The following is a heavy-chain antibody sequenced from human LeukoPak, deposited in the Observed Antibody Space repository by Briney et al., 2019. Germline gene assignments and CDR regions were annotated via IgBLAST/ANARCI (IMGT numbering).Heavy chain of an antibody. CDR3: AKDQRWFGELSNYFDY. D-gene: IGHD3-10*01. V-gene: IGHV3-30*02. CDR2: IRYDGSNK. Sequence: PGGSLRLSCAASGFTFSSYGMHWVRQAPGKGLEWVAFIRYDGSNKYYADSVKGRFTISRDNSKNTLYLQMNSLRAEDTAVYYCAKDQRWFGELSNYFDYWGQGTLVTVSS. J-gene: IGHJ4*02. CDR1: GFTFSSYG.